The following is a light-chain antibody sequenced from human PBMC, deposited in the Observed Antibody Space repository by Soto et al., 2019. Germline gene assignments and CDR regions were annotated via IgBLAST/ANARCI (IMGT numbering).Light chain of an antibody. CDR3: CSYVGSSTYV. V-gene: IGLV2-23*01. Sequence: QSALTQPASVSGSPGQSITISCTGSSSDVGTYNLVSWYQQHPGKAPKLMLYEGSKRPSGVSNRFSGSKSGNTASLTISGLQAEDEADYYCCSYVGSSTYVFGTRTKLTVL. CDR1: SSDVGTYNL. CDR2: EGS. J-gene: IGLJ1*01.